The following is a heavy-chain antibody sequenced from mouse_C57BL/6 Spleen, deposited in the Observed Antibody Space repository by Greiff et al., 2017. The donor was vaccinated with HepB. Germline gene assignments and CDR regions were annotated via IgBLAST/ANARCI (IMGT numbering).Heavy chain of an antibody. J-gene: IGHJ4*01. D-gene: IGHD2-4*01. V-gene: IGHV1-78*01. Sequence: VQLQQSDAELVKPGASVKISCKVSGYTFTDHTIHWMKQRPEQGLEWIGYIYPRDGSTKYNEKFKGKATLTADKSSSTAYMQLNSLTSEDSAVYFCARAPYDYDVFYAMDYWGQGTSVTVSS. CDR1: GYTFTDHT. CDR2: IYPRDGST. CDR3: ARAPYDYDVFYAMDY.